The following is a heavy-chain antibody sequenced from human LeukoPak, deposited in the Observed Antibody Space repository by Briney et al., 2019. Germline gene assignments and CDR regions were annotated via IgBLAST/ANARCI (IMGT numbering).Heavy chain of an antibody. D-gene: IGHD2-2*01. Sequence: ASVKVSCKVSGYTLTELSMHWVRQAPGKGLEWMGGFDPEDGETIYAQKFQGRVTMTEDTSTDTAYMELSSPRSEDTAVYYCAARYCSSTSCKYNWFDPWGQGTLVTVSS. V-gene: IGHV1-24*01. CDR2: FDPEDGET. J-gene: IGHJ5*02. CDR1: GYTLTELS. CDR3: AARYCSSTSCKYNWFDP.